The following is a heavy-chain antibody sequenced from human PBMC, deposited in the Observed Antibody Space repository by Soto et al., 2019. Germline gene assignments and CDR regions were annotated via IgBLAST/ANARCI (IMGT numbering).Heavy chain of an antibody. CDR1: GFTLRNYA. CDR3: ARIKLVEFFFIQMNAYDMDV. J-gene: IGHJ6*02. Sequence: PGGSLRLPCAASGFTLRNYAVNWVRKAPGKGLEWVSYISSDSRYIYYGDSVKGRFTISRDNARNSVYLQMNSLRDEDTAVYYCARIKLVEFFFIQMNAYDMDVWGQGTPVTVS. D-gene: IGHD3-16*01. V-gene: IGHV3-48*02. CDR2: ISSDSRYI.